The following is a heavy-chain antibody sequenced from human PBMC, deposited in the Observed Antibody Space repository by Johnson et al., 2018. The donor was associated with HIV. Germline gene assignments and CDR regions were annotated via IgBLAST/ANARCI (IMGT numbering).Heavy chain of an antibody. V-gene: IGHV3-7*01. D-gene: IGHD2-15*01. Sequence: MQLVESGGGVVQPGRSRRLSCAASGFIFSSYGMHWVRQAPGKGLEWVANIKQGGSEKYYVDSVKGRFTISRDNAKKSLYLQMNSLRAEDTAVYYCATPQEGYSAFDIWGQGTMVTISS. CDR2: IKQGGSEK. CDR3: ATPQEGYSAFDI. J-gene: IGHJ3*02. CDR1: GFIFSSYG.